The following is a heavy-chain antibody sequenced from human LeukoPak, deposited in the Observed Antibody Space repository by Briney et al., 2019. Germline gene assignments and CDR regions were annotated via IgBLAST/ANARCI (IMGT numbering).Heavy chain of an antibody. D-gene: IGHD2-2*01. CDR1: GFTFSSHA. CDR3: ARGGYCSSTSCYGSYDY. CDR2: ISGSGGST. Sequence: GGSLRLSCAASGFTFSSHAMSWVRQTPGKGLEWVSAISGSGGSTYYADSVKGRFTISRDNSKNTLYLQMNSLRAEDTAVYYCARGGYCSSTSCYGSYDYWGQGTLVTVSS. J-gene: IGHJ4*02. V-gene: IGHV3-23*01.